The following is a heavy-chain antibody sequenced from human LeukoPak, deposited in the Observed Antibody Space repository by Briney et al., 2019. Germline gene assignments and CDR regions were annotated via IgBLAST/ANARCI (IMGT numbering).Heavy chain of an antibody. CDR1: GFTFSSYA. V-gene: IGHV3-30-3*01. J-gene: IGHJ4*02. Sequence: GGSLRLSCAASGFTFSSYAMHWVRQAPGKGLEWVAVISYDGSNKYYADSVKGRFTISRDNSKNTLYLQMNSLRAEDTAVYYCARALPPMGWGQGTLVTVSS. CDR2: ISYDGSNK. D-gene: IGHD3-10*01. CDR3: ARALPPMG.